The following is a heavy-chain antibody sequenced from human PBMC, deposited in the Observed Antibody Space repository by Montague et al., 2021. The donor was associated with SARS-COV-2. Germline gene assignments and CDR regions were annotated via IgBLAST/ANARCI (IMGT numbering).Heavy chain of an antibody. CDR1: GFTFDDYG. J-gene: IGHJ4*02. D-gene: IGHD6-13*01. CDR3: VRGAAAGPLDS. V-gene: IGHV3-20*04. Sequence: SLRLSWAASGFTFDDYGMSWVRQGPGKGLEWVSGIKRKGDSTGYEDSVKGRFTISRDNAKNFLYLQMNSLRVEDTALYYCVRGAAAGPLDSWGQGALVTVS. CDR2: IKRKGDST.